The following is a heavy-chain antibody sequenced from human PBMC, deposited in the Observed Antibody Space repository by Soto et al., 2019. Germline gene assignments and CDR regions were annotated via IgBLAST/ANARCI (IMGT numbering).Heavy chain of an antibody. D-gene: IGHD6-13*01. CDR1: GGTFSIYT. J-gene: IGHJ4*02. CDR3: ARDSIAAAGTDY. V-gene: IGHV1-69*13. Sequence: SVKVSCKASGGTFSIYTIAWVRQAPGQGLEWMGEIIPLFGTTNYVEKFQGRLTITADASTSTAYMELSSLRSEDTAMYYCARDSIAAAGTDYWGQGTLVTVSS. CDR2: IIPLFGTT.